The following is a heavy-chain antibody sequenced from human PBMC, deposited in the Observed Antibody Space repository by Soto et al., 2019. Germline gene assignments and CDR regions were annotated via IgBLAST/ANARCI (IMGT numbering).Heavy chain of an antibody. CDR1: GGSISSGDYY. J-gene: IGHJ5*02. CDR3: ARERPDGARLDP. V-gene: IGHV4-30-4*01. Sequence: QVQLQESGPGLVKPSQTLSLTCTVSGGSISSGDYYWSWIRQPPGKGLEWIGYIYHSGSTYYNPSLQSRVTISVDTSKNHFSLKLSSVTAAATAVYYCARERPDGARLDPWGQGTLVTVSS. CDR2: IYHSGST. D-gene: IGHD6-6*01.